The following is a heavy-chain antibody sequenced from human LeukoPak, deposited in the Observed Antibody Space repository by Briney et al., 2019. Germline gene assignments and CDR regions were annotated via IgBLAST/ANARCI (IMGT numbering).Heavy chain of an antibody. J-gene: IGHJ4*02. CDR2: IYNSGTT. Sequence: SETLSLTCTVSGGSIRSGSHYWSWTRQHPGKGLEWIGYIYNSGTTHYNPSLKSRITMSVDTPKNQFSLKLSSVTAADTAVYYCARGASGEGYWGQGTLVTVSS. D-gene: IGHD3-10*01. V-gene: IGHV4-31*03. CDR3: ARGASGEGY. CDR1: GGSIRSGSHY.